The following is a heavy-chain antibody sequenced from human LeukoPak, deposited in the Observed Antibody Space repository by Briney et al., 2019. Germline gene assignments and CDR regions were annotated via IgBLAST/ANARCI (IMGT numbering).Heavy chain of an antibody. Sequence: PGGSLRLSGAASGFTFSSFAMTWVRQAPGKGLVWVSTISGSGGNTYYADSVKGRFTISRDNSKNTLYLHFSSLRVEDTAVYFCAKDLLPETIISRGSFDSWGQGTPVTVSP. CDR2: ISGSGGNT. CDR3: AKDLLPETIISRGSFDS. V-gene: IGHV3-23*01. D-gene: IGHD1-14*01. J-gene: IGHJ4*02. CDR1: GFTFSSFA.